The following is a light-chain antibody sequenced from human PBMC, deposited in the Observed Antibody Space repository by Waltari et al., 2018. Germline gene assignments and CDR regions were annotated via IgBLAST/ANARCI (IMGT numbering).Light chain of an antibody. CDR1: ASDIGNYDY. Sequence: QSALTQPASVSGSPGQSITISCTGTASDIGNYDYVSWYQQHPGKAPKLNIYDVANRPSGVSDRFSGSKSGNTASLTISGLQAEDEADYYCKSFTNRLTYVFGSGTKVSV. J-gene: IGLJ1*01. V-gene: IGLV2-14*03. CDR2: DVA. CDR3: KSFTNRLTYV.